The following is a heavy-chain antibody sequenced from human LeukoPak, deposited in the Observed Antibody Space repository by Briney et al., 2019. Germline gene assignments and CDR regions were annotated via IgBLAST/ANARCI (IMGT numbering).Heavy chain of an antibody. CDR2: IYTSGST. V-gene: IGHV4-4*07. CDR3: AREGGSGSYYMDWFDP. J-gene: IGHJ5*02. D-gene: IGHD3-10*01. Sequence: SETLSLTCTVSGGSISSYYWSWIRRPAGKGLEWIGRIYTSGSTNYNPSLKSRVTMSVDTSKNQFSLKLSSVTAADTAVYYCAREGGSGSYYMDWFDPWGQGTLVTVSS. CDR1: GGSISSYY.